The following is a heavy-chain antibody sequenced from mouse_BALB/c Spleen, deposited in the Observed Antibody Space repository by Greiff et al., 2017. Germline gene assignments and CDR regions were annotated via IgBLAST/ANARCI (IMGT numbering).Heavy chain of an antibody. CDR1: GFSLTSYG. Sequence: VKLVESGPGLVAPSQSLSITCTVSGFSLTSYGVHWVRQPPGKGLEWLGVIWAGGSTNYNSALMSRLSISKDNSKSQVFLKMNSLQTDDTAMYYCARDRGYGYDGTSYFDYWGQGTTLTVSS. V-gene: IGHV2-9*02. CDR3: ARDRGYGYDGTSYFDY. CDR2: IWAGGST. J-gene: IGHJ2*01. D-gene: IGHD2-14*01.